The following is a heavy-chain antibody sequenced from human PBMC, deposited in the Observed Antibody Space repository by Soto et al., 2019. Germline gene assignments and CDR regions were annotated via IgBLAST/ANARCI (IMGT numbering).Heavy chain of an antibody. D-gene: IGHD3-3*01. CDR2: INHSGST. Sequence: PSETLSLTCAVYGGSFSGYYWSWIRQPPGKGLEWIGEINHSGSTNYNPSLKSRVTISVDTSKNQFSLKLSSVTAADTAVYYCARVRGTRGGYYDFWSGYSRYNWFDPWGQGTPVTVSS. V-gene: IGHV4-34*01. CDR3: ARVRGTRGGYYDFWSGYSRYNWFDP. J-gene: IGHJ5*02. CDR1: GGSFSGYY.